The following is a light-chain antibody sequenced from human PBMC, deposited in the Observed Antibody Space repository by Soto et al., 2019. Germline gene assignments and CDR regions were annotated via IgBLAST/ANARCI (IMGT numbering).Light chain of an antibody. CDR2: AAS. CDR3: QQNYSLPIT. J-gene: IGKJ5*01. CDR1: HTITTS. Sequence: DIQVTQSACCLCSSLGDRGTITLRTSHTITTSLNWYRQKPGQAPDLLIYAASSLQSGIPSRFGGRGSGTDFTLTITGLQPEDFATYYCQQNYSLPITFGQGTRLEIK. V-gene: IGKV1-39*01.